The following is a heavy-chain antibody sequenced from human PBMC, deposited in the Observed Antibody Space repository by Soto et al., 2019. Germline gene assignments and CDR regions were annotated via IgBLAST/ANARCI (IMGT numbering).Heavy chain of an antibody. CDR2: ITDTGGDA. CDR1: GLTFGSRA. Sequence: GGSLRLSCVASGLTFGSRAMSWVRQSPGEGLEWVSTITDTGGDAKYADSVRGRFAISRDNSKNTLYLQMSALRAEDSAIYYCAKELRHDYNLAYFAHWGQGTLVTVSS. J-gene: IGHJ4*02. V-gene: IGHV3-23*01. CDR3: AKELRHDYNLAYFAH. D-gene: IGHD4-4*01.